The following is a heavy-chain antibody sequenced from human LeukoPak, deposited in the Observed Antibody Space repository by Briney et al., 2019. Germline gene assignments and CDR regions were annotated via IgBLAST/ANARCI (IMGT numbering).Heavy chain of an antibody. D-gene: IGHD2-8*01. Sequence: PGGSLRLSCAASGFTFSDYSMSWIRQTPGKGLEWVASLGSSGANKYYADSAKGRFSISRDNSRDTVSLQMNSLRAEDTAVYYCVKDRPCTRCMPMDAWGQGTTVTVSS. CDR3: VKDRPCTRCMPMDA. V-gene: IGHV3-23*01. J-gene: IGHJ6*02. CDR2: LGSSGANK. CDR1: GFTFSDYS.